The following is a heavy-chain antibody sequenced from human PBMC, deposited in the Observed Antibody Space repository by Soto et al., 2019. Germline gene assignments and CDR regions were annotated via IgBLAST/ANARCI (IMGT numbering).Heavy chain of an antibody. V-gene: IGHV1-69*01. D-gene: IGHD1-1*01. J-gene: IGHJ3*02. CDR1: GGTFSSYA. CDR2: IIPIFGTA. Sequence: QVQLVQSGAEVKKPGSSVKVSCKASGGTFSSYAISWVRQAPGQGLEWMGGIIPIFGTANYAQKFQGRVTMTADESTSTAYMGLGSLRSEDTAVYYCAGVRGGGKNWNDAFDIWGQGTMVTVSS. CDR3: AGVRGGGKNWNDAFDI.